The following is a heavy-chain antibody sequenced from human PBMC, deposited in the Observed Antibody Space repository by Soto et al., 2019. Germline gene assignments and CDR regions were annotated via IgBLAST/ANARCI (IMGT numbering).Heavy chain of an antibody. CDR3: ARESTYGANLFDC. CDR1: GGSISSAAYY. D-gene: IGHD3-10*01. Sequence: QVQLQESGPGLVKPSQTLSLTCTVSGGSISSAAYYWSWIRQHPGKGLEWIGYISYSGSTYYNPSLKRRVIISVDTSKNQFSLSLTSVTAADTAVYYCARESTYGANLFDCWRQGALVTVSS. CDR2: ISYSGST. V-gene: IGHV4-31*03. J-gene: IGHJ4*02.